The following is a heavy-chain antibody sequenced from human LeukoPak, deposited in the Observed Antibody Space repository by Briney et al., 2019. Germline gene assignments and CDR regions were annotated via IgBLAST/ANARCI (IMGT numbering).Heavy chain of an antibody. D-gene: IGHD2-2*01. CDR2: INAGNGNT. Sequence: ASVKVSCKASGYTFTGYYMHWVRQAPGQRLEWMGWINAGNGNTKYSQGFQGRVTITRDTSASIAYMELSSLRSEDMAVYYCARGVIPAAMADYWGQGTLVTVSS. J-gene: IGHJ4*02. V-gene: IGHV1-3*03. CDR3: ARGVIPAAMADY. CDR1: GYTFTGYY.